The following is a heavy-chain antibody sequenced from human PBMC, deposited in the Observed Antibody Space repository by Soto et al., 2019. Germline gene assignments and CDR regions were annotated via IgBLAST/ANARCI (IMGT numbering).Heavy chain of an antibody. CDR3: AKAVEGTRFLEWLSTDY. V-gene: IGHV3-23*01. CDR1: GFTFSSYA. D-gene: IGHD3-3*01. Sequence: GGSLRLSCAASGFTFSSYAMSWVRQAPGKGLEWVSAISGSGGSTYYADSVKGRFTISRDNSKNTLYLHMNSLRAEDTAVYYCAKAVEGTRFLEWLSTDYWGQGTLVTVSS. J-gene: IGHJ4*02. CDR2: ISGSGGST.